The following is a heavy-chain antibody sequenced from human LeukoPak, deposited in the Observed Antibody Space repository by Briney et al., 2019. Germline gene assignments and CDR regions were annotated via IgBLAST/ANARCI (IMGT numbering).Heavy chain of an antibody. J-gene: IGHJ3*02. Sequence: ASVKVSCKVSGYTLTELSMHWVRQAPGKGLEWMGWISAYNGNTNYAQKLQGRVTMTTDTSTSTAYMELRSLRSDDTAVYYCARGAEYYYDSSGYPIWGQGTMVTVSS. CDR3: ARGAEYYYDSSGYPI. CDR2: ISAYNGNT. CDR1: GYTLTELS. D-gene: IGHD3-22*01. V-gene: IGHV1-18*01.